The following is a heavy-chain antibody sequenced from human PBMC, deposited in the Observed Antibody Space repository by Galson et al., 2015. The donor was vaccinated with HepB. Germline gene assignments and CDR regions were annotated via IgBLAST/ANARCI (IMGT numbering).Heavy chain of an antibody. D-gene: IGHD3-10*01. CDR3: AAAIYYGSGPDY. Sequence: SLRLSCAASGFTFSSYGMHWVRQAPGKGLEWVAVISYDGSNKYYAGSVEGRFTISRDNSKNTLYLQMNSLRAEDTAVYYCAAAIYYGSGPDYWGQGTLVTVSS. CDR1: GFTFSSYG. V-gene: IGHV3-30*03. J-gene: IGHJ4*02. CDR2: ISYDGSNK.